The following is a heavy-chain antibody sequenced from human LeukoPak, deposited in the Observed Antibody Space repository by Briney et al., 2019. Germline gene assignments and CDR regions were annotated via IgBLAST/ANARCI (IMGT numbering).Heavy chain of an antibody. CDR1: GDSLSSNGAP. CDR2: TYYRSKWHN. Sequence: SQTLSLTCAISGDSLSSNGAPWSWIRQSPSRGLEWLGRTYYRSKWHNEYAVSVKSRITISPDTSKNQFSLQLNSVSPEDSAVYYCASGGDWGVGWYFDVWGRGALVTVSS. CDR3: ASGGDWGVGWYFDV. J-gene: IGHJ2*01. D-gene: IGHD7-27*01. V-gene: IGHV6-1*01.